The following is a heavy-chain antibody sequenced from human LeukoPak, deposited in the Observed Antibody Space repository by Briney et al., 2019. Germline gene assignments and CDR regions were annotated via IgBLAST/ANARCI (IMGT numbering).Heavy chain of an antibody. CDR2: INSDGSST. D-gene: IGHD3-3*01. V-gene: IGHV3-74*01. Sequence: GGSLRLSCAASGFTFSSYWMPWVRQAPGKGLVWVSRINSDGSSTSYADSVKGRFTISRDNAKNTLYLQMNSLRAEDTAVYYCARVSGKSFGQDYDFWSGYYLLGGFYFDYWGQGTLVTVSS. CDR1: GFTFSSYW. CDR3: ARVSGKSFGQDYDFWSGYYLLGGFYFDY. J-gene: IGHJ4*02.